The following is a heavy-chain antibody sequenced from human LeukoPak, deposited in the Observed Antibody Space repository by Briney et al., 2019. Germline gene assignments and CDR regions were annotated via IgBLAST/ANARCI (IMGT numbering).Heavy chain of an antibody. CDR2: ISYSGIT. CDR3: ARDRVGATPNYYYGMDV. Sequence: SETLSLTCTVSGGSISSYYWSWIRQPPGKGLEWIGYISYSGITDYNPSLKSRVTISVDTSKNQFSLNLSSVTAADAAVYYCARDRVGATPNYYYGMDVWGRGTTVTVFS. J-gene: IGHJ6*02. CDR1: GGSISSYY. D-gene: IGHD1-26*01. V-gene: IGHV4-59*01.